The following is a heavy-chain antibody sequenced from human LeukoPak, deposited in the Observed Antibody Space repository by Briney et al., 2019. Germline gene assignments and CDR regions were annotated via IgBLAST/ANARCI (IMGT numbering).Heavy chain of an antibody. CDR1: GGSISSYY. J-gene: IGHJ2*01. CDR3: ARLSSGYYYGLYWYFDL. Sequence: SETLSLTCTVSGGSISSYYWSWIRQPPGKGLEWIGYNYYSGSTNYNPSLKSRVTISVDTSKNQFSLKLSSVTAADTAVYYCARLSSGYYYGLYWYFDLWGRGTLVTVSS. D-gene: IGHD3-22*01. CDR2: NYYSGST. V-gene: IGHV4-59*01.